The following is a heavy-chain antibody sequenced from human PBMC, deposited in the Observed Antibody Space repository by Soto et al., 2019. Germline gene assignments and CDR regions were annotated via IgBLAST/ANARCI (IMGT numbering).Heavy chain of an antibody. V-gene: IGHV3-7*05. CDR3: ARDAYSRSIELRYYYYGMDV. CDR1: GFTFSSYW. J-gene: IGHJ6*02. Sequence: GGSLRLSCAASGFTFSSYWMSWVRQAPGKGLEWVANIKQDGSEKYYVDSVKGRFTISRDNAKNSLYLQMNSLRAEDTAVYYCARDAYSRSIELRYYYYGMDVWGQGTTVNVSS. D-gene: IGHD6-13*01. CDR2: IKQDGSEK.